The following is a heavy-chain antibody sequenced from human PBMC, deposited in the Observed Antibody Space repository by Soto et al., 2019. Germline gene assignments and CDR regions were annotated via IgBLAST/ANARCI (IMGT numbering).Heavy chain of an antibody. CDR3: ARDDDYEANAFDY. Sequence: GGSLILSCAASGFTFSRYGVHWVRQAPGKGLEWVALIWNDGIRKVYVDSVKGRFTISRDNSKNTLDLQMNSLRAEDTAVYYCARDDDYEANAFDYWGPGTLVTVSS. J-gene: IGHJ4*02. V-gene: IGHV3-33*01. CDR1: GFTFSRYG. D-gene: IGHD3-22*01. CDR2: IWNDGIRK.